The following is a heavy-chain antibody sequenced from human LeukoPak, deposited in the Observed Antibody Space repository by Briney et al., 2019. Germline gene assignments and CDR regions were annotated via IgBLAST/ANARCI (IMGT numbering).Heavy chain of an antibody. D-gene: IGHD5-18*01. J-gene: IGHJ6*02. CDR3: ARVPVVPAARGSGYSYGYYYYYYGMDV. CDR2: IKQDGSEK. CDR1: GFTFSSYW. V-gene: IGHV3-7*03. Sequence: HPGGSLRLSCAASGFTFSSYWMSWVRQAPGKGLEWVANIKQDGSEKYYVDSVKGRFTISRDNAKNSLYLQMNSLRAEDTAVYYCARVPVVPAARGSGYSYGYYYYYYGMDVWGQGTTVTVSS.